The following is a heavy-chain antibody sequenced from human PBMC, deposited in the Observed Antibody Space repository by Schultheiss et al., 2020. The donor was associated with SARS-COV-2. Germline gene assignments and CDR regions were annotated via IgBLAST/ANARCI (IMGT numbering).Heavy chain of an antibody. CDR2: VYNTGHT. D-gene: IGHD3-16*02. CDR1: GGSFSGYY. J-gene: IGHJ5*02. Sequence: SQTLSLTCAVYGGSFSGYYWSWIRQPPGKSLEWIGYVYNTGHTNSKSSLESRVTISVDTSKNQFSLKLSSVTAADTAVYYCAKAGYDYVWGSYRYTPWFDPWGQGTLVTVSS. CDR3: AKAGYDYVWGSYRYTPWFDP. V-gene: IGHV4-34*01.